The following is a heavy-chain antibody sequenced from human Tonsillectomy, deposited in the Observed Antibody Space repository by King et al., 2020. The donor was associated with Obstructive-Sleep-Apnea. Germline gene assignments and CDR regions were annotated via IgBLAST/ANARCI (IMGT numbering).Heavy chain of an antibody. CDR2: IGTAGDT. Sequence: VQLVQSGGGLVQPGGSLRLSGAASGFTFSSYEMHWVRQATGKGLEWVSAIGTAGDTYYPGSVKGRFTISRENAKNSLYLQMNSLRAGDTAVYYCARGAYDDSSGYYSTYNWFDPWGQGTLVTVSS. J-gene: IGHJ5*02. D-gene: IGHD3-22*01. CDR3: ARGAYDDSSGYYSTYNWFDP. CDR1: GFTFSSYE. V-gene: IGHV3-13*04.